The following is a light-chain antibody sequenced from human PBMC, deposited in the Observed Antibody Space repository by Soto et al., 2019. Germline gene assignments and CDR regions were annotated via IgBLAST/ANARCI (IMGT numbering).Light chain of an antibody. V-gene: IGLV1-40*01. CDR2: GNN. Sequence: QSVLTQPPSVSGAPGQRVTISCTGTSSNIGAGYDVHWYQQLPGTAPKLLIYGNNNRPSGVPDRFSGSMSGTSASLAITGLQAEDEADYYCQSYDSSLSDSFVFGTGTKLTVL. J-gene: IGLJ1*01. CDR3: QSYDSSLSDSFV. CDR1: SSNIGAGYD.